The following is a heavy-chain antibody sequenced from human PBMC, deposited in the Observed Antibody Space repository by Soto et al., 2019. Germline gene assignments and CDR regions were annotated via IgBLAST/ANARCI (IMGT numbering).Heavy chain of an antibody. V-gene: IGHV3-74*01. Sequence: WGSLRLSCTASGFTFNTHWIHFFRQAPCKWLVWVSRIYFDGITTNYADSVKGRLTVSRDNAKNTVYLHVNTLRDEDTAVYYCARGGAMGVDYWGQGTLVTVSS. CDR2: IYFDGITT. D-gene: IGHD1-26*01. CDR3: ARGGAMGVDY. CDR1: GFTFNTHW. J-gene: IGHJ4*02.